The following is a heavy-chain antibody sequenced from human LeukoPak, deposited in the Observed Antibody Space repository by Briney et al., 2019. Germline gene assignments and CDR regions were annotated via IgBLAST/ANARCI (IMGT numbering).Heavy chain of an antibody. Sequence: GGSLRLSCAASGFIFRNHAMHWVRQAPGEALEWVAFISFDSTYKFYPDSVKGRFTISRDNSGNTVYLHMDSLRAEDTAVYHCAKTNGYYDYWGRGTLVTVSS. V-gene: IGHV3-30*07. CDR1: GFIFRNHA. J-gene: IGHJ4*02. CDR2: ISFDSTYK. CDR3: AKTNGYYDY. D-gene: IGHD3-22*01.